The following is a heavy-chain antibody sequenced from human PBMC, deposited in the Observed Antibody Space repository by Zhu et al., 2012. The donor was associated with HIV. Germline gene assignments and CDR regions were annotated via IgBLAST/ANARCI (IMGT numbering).Heavy chain of an antibody. V-gene: IGHV4-59*01. CDR1: GGSISSYY. D-gene: IGHD5-24*01. CDR2: IYYSGST. Sequence: QVQLQESGPGLVKPSETLSLTCIVSGGSISSYYWSWIRQPPGKGLEWIGYIYYSGSTNYNPSLKSRVTISVDTSKNQFSLKLSSVTAADTAVYYCAREPEDGYNYWYFDLWGLAPWSLSPQ. CDR3: AREPEDGYNYWYFDL. J-gene: IGHJ2*01.